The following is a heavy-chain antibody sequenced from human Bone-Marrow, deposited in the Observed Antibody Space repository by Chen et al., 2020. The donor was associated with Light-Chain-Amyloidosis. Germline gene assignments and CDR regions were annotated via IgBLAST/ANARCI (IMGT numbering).Heavy chain of an antibody. Sequence: QLQLQESGPGLVKPSETLSLTCTVSGGSISSSSYYWGWIRQPPGKGLEWIGSIYYSGSTYYNPSLKSRVTISVDTSKNQFSLKLSSVTAAVTAVYYCARDWYDYVWGSYRYPFDYWGQGTLVTVSS. V-gene: IGHV4-39*07. CDR3: ARDWYDYVWGSYRYPFDY. CDR2: IYYSGST. D-gene: IGHD3-16*02. J-gene: IGHJ4*02. CDR1: GGSISSSSYY.